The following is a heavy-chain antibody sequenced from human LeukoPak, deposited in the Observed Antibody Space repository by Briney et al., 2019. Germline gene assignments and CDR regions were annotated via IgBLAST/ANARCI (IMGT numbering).Heavy chain of an antibody. CDR3: ARVKIGVAGTRYFDY. Sequence: ASVKVSCKASGYTFTSYGISWVRQAPGQGLEWMGWISAYNGNTNYAQKLQGRVTMTRDTSISTAYMELSRLRSDDTAVYYCARVKIGVAGTRYFDYWGQGTLVTVSS. D-gene: IGHD6-19*01. V-gene: IGHV1-18*01. CDR2: ISAYNGNT. J-gene: IGHJ4*02. CDR1: GYTFTSYG.